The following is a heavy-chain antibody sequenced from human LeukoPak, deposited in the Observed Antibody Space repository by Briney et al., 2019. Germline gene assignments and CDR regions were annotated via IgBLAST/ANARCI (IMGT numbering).Heavy chain of an antibody. Sequence: APVKVSCKASGYTFTSYGISWVRQAPGQGLEWMGWISAYNGNTNYAQKLQGRVTMTTDTSTSTAYMELRSLRSEDTAVYYCARDKGGGYSYGLGIIDDYWGQGTLVTVSS. CDR1: GYTFTSYG. CDR3: ARDKGGGYSYGLGIIDDY. CDR2: ISAYNGNT. D-gene: IGHD5-18*01. J-gene: IGHJ4*02. V-gene: IGHV1-18*01.